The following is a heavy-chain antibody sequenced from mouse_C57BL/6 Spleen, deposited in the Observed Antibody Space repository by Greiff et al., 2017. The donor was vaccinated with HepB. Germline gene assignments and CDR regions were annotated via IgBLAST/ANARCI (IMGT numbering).Heavy chain of an antibody. D-gene: IGHD2-4*01. V-gene: IGHV1-78*01. J-gene: IGHJ4*01. Sequence: QVQLQQSDAELVKPGASVKISCKVSGYTFTDHTIHWMKQRPEQGLEWIGYIYPRDGSTKYNEKFKGKATLTADKSSSTAYMQLNSLTSEDSAVYFCAYYDYDEGAYYAMDYWGQGTSVTVSS. CDR3: AYYDYDEGAYYAMDY. CDR2: IYPRDGST. CDR1: GYTFTDHT.